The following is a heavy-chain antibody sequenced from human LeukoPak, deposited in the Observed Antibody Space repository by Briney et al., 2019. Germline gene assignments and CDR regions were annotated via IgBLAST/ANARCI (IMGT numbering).Heavy chain of an antibody. J-gene: IGHJ5*02. V-gene: IGHV4-59*08. Sequence: SETLSLTCTVSGGSISSYYWTWIRQPPGKGLERIGYIYSSGSTNYNPSLKSRVTISVDTSKNQFSLKLSSVIAADTAVYYCARVAAARTRWFDPWGQGTLVTVSS. D-gene: IGHD6-13*01. CDR2: IYSSGST. CDR3: ARVAAARTRWFDP. CDR1: GGSISSYY.